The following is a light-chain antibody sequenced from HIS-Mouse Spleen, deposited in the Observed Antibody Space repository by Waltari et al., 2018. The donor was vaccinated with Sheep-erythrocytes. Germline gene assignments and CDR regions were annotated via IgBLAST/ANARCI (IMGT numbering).Light chain of an antibody. CDR3: QQRSNWPLT. V-gene: IGKV3-11*01. CDR2: DAS. J-gene: IGKJ4*01. CDR1: QSVSSY. Sequence: EIVLTQSPATRSLSPGERATLSCRASQSVSSYLAWYQQKPGQAPRLLIYDASNRATGIAARSSGSGSGTDFTLTISSLEPEDFAVYYCQQRSNWPLTFGGGTKVEIK.